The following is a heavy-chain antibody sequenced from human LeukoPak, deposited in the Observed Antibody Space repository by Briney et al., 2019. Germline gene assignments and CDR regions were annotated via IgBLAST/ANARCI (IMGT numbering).Heavy chain of an antibody. CDR1: GFTFSSYE. Sequence: PGGSLRLSCAASGFTFSSYEMNWVRQAPGKGLEWVSYIRSSGSTIYYADSVKGRFTISRDNAKNSLYLQMNNLRAEDTAVYYCAREMGGDYGSGTFFDLWGQGNMVTVSS. CDR2: IRSSGSTI. V-gene: IGHV3-48*03. D-gene: IGHD3-10*01. J-gene: IGHJ4*02. CDR3: AREMGGDYGSGTFFDL.